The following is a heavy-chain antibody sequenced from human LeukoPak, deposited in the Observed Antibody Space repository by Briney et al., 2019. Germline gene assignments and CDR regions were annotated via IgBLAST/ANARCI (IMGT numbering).Heavy chain of an antibody. D-gene: IGHD3-10*01. CDR1: GFTFRTYN. CDR2: ISGSSAYI. V-gene: IGHV3-21*01. Sequence: PGGSLRLSCAASGFTFRTYNMNWVRQAPGKGLEWVSSISGSSAYIYYADSVKGRFTISRDNAKNSLYLQMNSLRAEDTAICYCARDPEGYYYGSGKPYYYGMDVWGQGTTVSVSS. CDR3: ARDPEGYYYGSGKPYYYGMDV. J-gene: IGHJ6*02.